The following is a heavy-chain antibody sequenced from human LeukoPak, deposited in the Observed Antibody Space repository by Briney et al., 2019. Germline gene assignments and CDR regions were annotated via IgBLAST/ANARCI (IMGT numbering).Heavy chain of an antibody. CDR3: EAARPGDPFDY. CDR1: GFTFSSYW. D-gene: IGHD6-6*01. J-gene: IGHJ4*02. Sequence: GGSLRLSCAASGFTFSSYWMHWVRRAPGKGLVWVSRINSDGSSTSYADSVKGRFTISRDNAKNTLYLQMNSLRAEDTAVYYCEAARPGDPFDYWGQGTLVTVSS. CDR2: INSDGSST. V-gene: IGHV3-74*01.